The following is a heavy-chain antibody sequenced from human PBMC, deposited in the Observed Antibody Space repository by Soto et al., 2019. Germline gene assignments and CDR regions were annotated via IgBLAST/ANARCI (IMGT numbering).Heavy chain of an antibody. CDR3: ARDLLGVGRYYDFWSGYDY. D-gene: IGHD3-3*01. V-gene: IGHV6-1*01. J-gene: IGHJ4*02. Sequence: SQTLSLTCAISGDSVSSNSAAWNWIRQSPSRGLEWLGRTYYRSKWYNDYAVSVKSRITINPDTSKNQFSLQLNSVTPEDTAVYYCARDLLGVGRYYDFWSGYDYWGQGTLVTVSS. CDR1: GDSVSSNSAA. CDR2: TYYRSKWYN.